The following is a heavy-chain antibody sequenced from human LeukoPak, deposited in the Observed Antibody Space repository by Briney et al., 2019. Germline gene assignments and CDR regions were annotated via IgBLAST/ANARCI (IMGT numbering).Heavy chain of an antibody. CDR3: ARVVAGTDY. Sequence: GGSLRLSCEASGFTFSGYGMHWVRQAPGKGLEWVAVISYDGSNKYYADSVKGRFTISRDNSKYTLYLQMNSLRAEDTAVYYCARVVAGTDYWGQGTLVTVSS. J-gene: IGHJ4*02. CDR2: ISYDGSNK. CDR1: GFTFSGYG. V-gene: IGHV3-30*03. D-gene: IGHD2-15*01.